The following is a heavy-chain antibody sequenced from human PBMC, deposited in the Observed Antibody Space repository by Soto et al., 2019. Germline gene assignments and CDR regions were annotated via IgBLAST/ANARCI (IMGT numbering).Heavy chain of an antibody. Sequence: ETLSLTCTVSGGSISSYYWSWIRQPPGKGLEWIGYIYYSGSTNYNPSLKSRVTISVDTSKNQFSLKLSSVTAAATAVSSCARVATDGGYYCYIEGWRKGTTVTVSS. V-gene: IGHV4-59*01. CDR1: GGSISSYY. D-gene: IGHD4-17*01. J-gene: IGHJ6*03. CDR2: IYYSGST. CDR3: ARVATDGGYYCYIEG.